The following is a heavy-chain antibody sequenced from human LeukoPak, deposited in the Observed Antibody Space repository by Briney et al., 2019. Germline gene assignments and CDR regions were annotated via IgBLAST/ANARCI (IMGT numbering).Heavy chain of an antibody. CDR3: ARTIVVPAAIPVDYYYYYMDV. Sequence: SVKVSCKASGGTFSSYAISWVRQAPGQGLEWMGGIIPIFGTANYAQKFQGRVTITTDESTSTAYMELSSLRSEDTAVYYCARTIVVPAAIPVDYYYYYMDVWGKGTTVTVSS. J-gene: IGHJ6*03. D-gene: IGHD2-2*02. CDR2: IIPIFGTA. CDR1: GGTFSSYA. V-gene: IGHV1-69*05.